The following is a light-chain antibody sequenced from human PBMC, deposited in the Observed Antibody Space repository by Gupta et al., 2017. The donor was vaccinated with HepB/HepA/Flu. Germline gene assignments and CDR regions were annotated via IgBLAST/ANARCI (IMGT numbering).Light chain of an antibody. Sequence: QSVLTPPPSVSGAPGQRGTISCTGRRYNNGAGYDVHWPPQPPGAGHNLLIYGDSSRPSGVPDRFSVSKSGTSAALAITGLHAEDEAYDYCQSYNISIGAWVFGGGTKLTVL. CDR1: RYNNGAGYD. CDR3: QSYNISIGAWV. V-gene: IGLV1-40*01. CDR2: GDS. J-gene: IGLJ3*02.